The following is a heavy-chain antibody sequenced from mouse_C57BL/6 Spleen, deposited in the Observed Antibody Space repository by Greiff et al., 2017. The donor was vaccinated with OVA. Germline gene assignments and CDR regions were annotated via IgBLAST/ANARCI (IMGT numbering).Heavy chain of an antibody. D-gene: IGHD1-1*01. J-gene: IGHJ3*01. CDR1: GFSLTSYG. Sequence: VQLQQSGPGLVQPSQSLSITCTVSGFSLTSYGVHWVRQSPGKGLEWLGVIWSGGSTAYNAAFISRLSISKDNSKSQVFFKMNSLQADDTAIYYCAKGIYYGSSYLAYWGQGTLVTVSA. CDR2: IWSGGST. V-gene: IGHV2-2*01. CDR3: AKGIYYGSSYLAY.